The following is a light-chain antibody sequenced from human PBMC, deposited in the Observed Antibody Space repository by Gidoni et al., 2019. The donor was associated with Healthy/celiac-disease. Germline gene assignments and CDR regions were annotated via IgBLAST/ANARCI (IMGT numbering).Light chain of an antibody. V-gene: IGLV3-21*03. CDR2: DDS. CDR3: QVWDSSSDHVV. CDR1: NIGSKS. Sequence: SYVLPQPPSVSLAPGKTARITRGGNNIGSKSVHWYQQKPGQAPVLVVYDDSDRPSGIPERFSGSNSGNTATLTISRVEAGDEADYYCQVWDSSSDHVVFGGGTKLTVL. J-gene: IGLJ2*01.